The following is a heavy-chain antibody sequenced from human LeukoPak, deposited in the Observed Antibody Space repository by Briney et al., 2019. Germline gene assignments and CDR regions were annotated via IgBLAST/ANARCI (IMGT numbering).Heavy chain of an antibody. CDR1: GFTVSSNH. Sequence: EGSLRLSCAASGFTVSSNHMTWVRQAPGKGLEWVSVIYSGGDTSYADSVKGRFTISRDTSRNILYLQMNSLRAEDTAVYYCARGSSTVSAGFYWGQGTLVTVSS. CDR3: ARGSSTVSAGFY. J-gene: IGHJ4*02. D-gene: IGHD6-19*01. CDR2: IYSGGDT. V-gene: IGHV3-53*01.